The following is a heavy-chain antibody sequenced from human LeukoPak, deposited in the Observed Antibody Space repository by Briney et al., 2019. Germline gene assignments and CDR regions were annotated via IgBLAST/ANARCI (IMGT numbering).Heavy chain of an antibody. CDR3: ARVGLSDFWSGYYPKGLDY. J-gene: IGHJ4*02. CDR2: MGSSSSYI. Sequence: GGSLRLSCAAAGFTFSSYSMNWVRQAPGKGLEWVSSMGSSSSYIYYADSVKGRFTISRDNAKNSLYLQMNSLRAEDTAVYYCARVGLSDFWSGYYPKGLDYWGQGTLVTVSS. V-gene: IGHV3-21*01. D-gene: IGHD3-3*01. CDR1: GFTFSSYS.